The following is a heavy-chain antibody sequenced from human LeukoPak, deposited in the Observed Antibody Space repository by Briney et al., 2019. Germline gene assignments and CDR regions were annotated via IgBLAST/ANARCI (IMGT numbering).Heavy chain of an antibody. V-gene: IGHV3-15*01. J-gene: IGHJ3*02. CDR3: TTDPTFDI. CDR2: IKSKSDGGTT. Sequence: PRGSLRLSCAVLGLRFSNAWISSVRQAPGKGQGWVGRIKSKSDGGTTDFAAPVKGSFIISRDNSKNALYLQMYSLKTEDTAVYYGTTDPTFDIWGQGTMVTVSS. CDR1: GLRFSNAW.